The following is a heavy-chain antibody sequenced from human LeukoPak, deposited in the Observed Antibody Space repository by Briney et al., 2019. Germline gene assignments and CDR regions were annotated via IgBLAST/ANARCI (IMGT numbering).Heavy chain of an antibody. CDR3: ARGTRQLSGYYNY. Sequence: PSETLSLTCTVSGGSISSSGYYWGWIRQPPGKGLEWIGSIYYSGSTYYNPSLKSRVTIPVDTSKNQFSLKLTSVTAADTAVYYCARGTRQLSGYYNYWGQGTLVTVSS. V-gene: IGHV4-39*07. CDR1: GGSISSSGYY. D-gene: IGHD1-1*01. J-gene: IGHJ4*02. CDR2: IYYSGST.